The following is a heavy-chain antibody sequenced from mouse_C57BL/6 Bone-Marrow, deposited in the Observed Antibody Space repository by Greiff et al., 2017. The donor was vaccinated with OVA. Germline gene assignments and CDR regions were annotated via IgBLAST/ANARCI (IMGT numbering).Heavy chain of an antibody. Sequence: VQLQQPGAELVRPGSSVKLSCKASGYTLTSYWMDWVKQRPGQGLEWIGNIYPSDSETHYNQKFKDKATLTVDKSSSTAYMQLSSLTSEDSAVYYCARDYSNYGFDYWGQGTTLTVSS. CDR2: IYPSDSET. CDR1: GYTLTSYW. V-gene: IGHV1-61*01. D-gene: IGHD2-5*01. CDR3: ARDYSNYGFDY. J-gene: IGHJ2*01.